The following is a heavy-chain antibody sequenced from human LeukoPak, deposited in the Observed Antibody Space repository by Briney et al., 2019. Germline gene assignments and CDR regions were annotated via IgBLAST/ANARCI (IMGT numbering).Heavy chain of an antibody. CDR1: GGSISSYY. CDR2: IYYSGST. V-gene: IGHV4-59*01. J-gene: IGHJ4*02. Sequence: SETLSLTCSVSGGSISSYYWSWIRQPPGKGLEWIGYIYYSGSTNYNPSLKSRVTISVDTSKNQFSLKLSSVTAADTAVYYCARHTRRRYYYDSSGYGHFDYWGQGTLVTVSS. CDR3: ARHTRRRYYYDSSGYGHFDY. D-gene: IGHD3-22*01.